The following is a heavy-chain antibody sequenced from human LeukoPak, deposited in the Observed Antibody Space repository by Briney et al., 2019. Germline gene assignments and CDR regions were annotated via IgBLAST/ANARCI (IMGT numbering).Heavy chain of an antibody. J-gene: IGHJ4*02. CDR3: ARADLHLLDY. CDR2: IYYSGST. Sequence: SETLSLTCTVSGGSISSGGYYWSWIRQHPRKGLEWIGYIYYSGSTYYNPSLKSRVTISVDTSKNQFSLKLSSVTAADTAVYYCARADLHLLDYWGQGTLVTVSS. CDR1: GGSISSGGYY. V-gene: IGHV4-31*03.